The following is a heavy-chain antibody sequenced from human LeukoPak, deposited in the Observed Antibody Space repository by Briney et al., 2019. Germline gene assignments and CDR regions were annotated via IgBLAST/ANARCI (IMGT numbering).Heavy chain of an antibody. CDR2: IYSNGDT. D-gene: IGHD3-16*01. Sequence: XXXIXXPAXXXXXWIXRIYSNGDTNYNPSLKSRLTMSVDTSKNQFSLNLYSVTAADTAVYYCARGGTMGNANWFDPWGQGTLVTVSS. CDR3: ARGGTMGNANWFDP. V-gene: IGHV4-4*07. J-gene: IGHJ5*02.